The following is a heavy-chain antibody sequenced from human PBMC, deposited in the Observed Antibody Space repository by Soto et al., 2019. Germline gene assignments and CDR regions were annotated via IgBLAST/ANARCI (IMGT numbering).Heavy chain of an antibody. CDR3: ARDPHRYSSSWANWFDP. CDR2: INPNSGGT. CDR1: GYTFTGYY. V-gene: IGHV1-2*02. D-gene: IGHD6-13*01. Sequence: ASVKVSCKASGYTFTGYYMHWVRQAPGQGLEWMGWINPNSGGTNYAQKFQGRVTMTRDTSISTAYMELSRLRSDDTAVYYCARDPHRYSSSWANWFDPWGQGTLFTVSS. J-gene: IGHJ5*02.